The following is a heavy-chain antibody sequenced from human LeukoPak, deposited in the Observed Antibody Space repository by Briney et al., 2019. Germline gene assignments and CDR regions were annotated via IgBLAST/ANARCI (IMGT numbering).Heavy chain of an antibody. CDR2: INWNGGST. Sequence: PGGSLRLSCAASGFKFDDYGMSWVRQAPGKGLEWVPSINWNGGSTGYADSVKGRFTISRDNAKKSLYLQMNSLRDEDTALYYCARGGRAVAGVRFYYNGMDVWGQGTTVTVSS. D-gene: IGHD6-19*01. CDR3: ARGGRAVAGVRFYYNGMDV. V-gene: IGHV3-20*04. CDR1: GFKFDDYG. J-gene: IGHJ6*02.